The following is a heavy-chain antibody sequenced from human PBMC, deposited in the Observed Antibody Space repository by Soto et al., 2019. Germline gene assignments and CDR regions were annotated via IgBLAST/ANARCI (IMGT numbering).Heavy chain of an antibody. CDR2: ISYGGGTT. CDR3: AKNPGYYYDSTGYHFDY. D-gene: IGHD3-22*01. Sequence: PGGSLRLSCGASEFTFCNYAMSWVRQAPGKGLEWVSAISYGGGTTYYADSVKGRFTISRDNSKNTLYLQMNSLRAEDTAVYYCAKNPGYYYDSTGYHFDYWGQGTLVTVSS. CDR1: EFTFCNYA. J-gene: IGHJ4*02. V-gene: IGHV3-23*01.